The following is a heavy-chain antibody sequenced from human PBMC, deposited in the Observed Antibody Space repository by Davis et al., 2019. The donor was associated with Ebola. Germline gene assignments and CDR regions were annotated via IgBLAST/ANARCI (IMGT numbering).Heavy chain of an antibody. CDR1: GSSSSGHY. Sequence: MPSNTLSSTCALQGSSSSGHYWSWTRQPPGKGLEWIGEINHSGSTNYNPSLKSRVTISVDTSKNQFSLKMSSVTAADTAVYYCARGPSVAGLDYWGQGTLVTVSS. CDR2: INHSGST. D-gene: IGHD6-19*01. V-gene: IGHV4-34*01. CDR3: ARGPSVAGLDY. J-gene: IGHJ4*02.